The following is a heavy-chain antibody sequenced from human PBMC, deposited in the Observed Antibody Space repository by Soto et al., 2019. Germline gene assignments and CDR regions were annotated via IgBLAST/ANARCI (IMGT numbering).Heavy chain of an antibody. Sequence: GGSLSLSCAASGFPFSSYAMSWVRQAPGKGLEWVSAISGSGGSTYYADSVKGRFTISRDNSKNTLYLQMNSLRAEDTAVYYCVKFRGRAYHYYYMDVWGNGTTVTVSS. CDR3: VKFRGRAYHYYYMDV. CDR2: ISGSGGST. J-gene: IGHJ6*03. V-gene: IGHV3-23*01. CDR1: GFPFSSYA. D-gene: IGHD3-16*01.